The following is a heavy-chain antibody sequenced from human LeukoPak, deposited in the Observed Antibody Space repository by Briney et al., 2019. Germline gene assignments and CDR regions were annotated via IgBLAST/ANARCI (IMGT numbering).Heavy chain of an antibody. CDR2: VIPIFGTA. CDR3: ARDGYSEMAAFDY. V-gene: IGHV1-69*01. Sequence: SVKVSCKASGGTFSSYAISWVRQAPGQGLEWMGGVIPIFGTANYAQKFQGRVTITADESTSTAYMELSSLRSEDTAVYYCARDGYSEMAAFDYWGQGTLVTVSS. J-gene: IGHJ4*02. D-gene: IGHD5-24*01. CDR1: GGTFSSYA.